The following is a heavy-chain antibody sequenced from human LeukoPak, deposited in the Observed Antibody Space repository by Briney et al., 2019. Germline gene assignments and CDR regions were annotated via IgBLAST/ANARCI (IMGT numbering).Heavy chain of an antibody. CDR3: AKAAEGEMATITFDY. Sequence: GGSLRLSCAASGFTFNTYNMNWVRQAPGQGLEWVSSITSSSSYIYYADSVKGRFTISRDNAKNSLYLQMNSLRAEDTAVYYCAKAAEGEMATITFDYWGQGTLVTVSS. CDR2: ITSSSSYI. J-gene: IGHJ4*02. CDR1: GFTFNTYN. D-gene: IGHD5-24*01. V-gene: IGHV3-21*04.